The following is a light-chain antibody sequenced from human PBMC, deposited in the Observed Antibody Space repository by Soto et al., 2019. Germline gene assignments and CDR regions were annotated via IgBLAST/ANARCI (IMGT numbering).Light chain of an antibody. CDR1: QSISTW. CDR3: QQNKTYPLT. Sequence: DIQMTQSPSTLSASVGDRVTITCRASQSISTWLAWYQQKPGKAPNLLIYKASNLESGVPSRFSGSGSGTEFTLTISSLQPDDFATYYCQQNKTYPLTFGGGTTVEIK. J-gene: IGKJ4*01. CDR2: KAS. V-gene: IGKV1-5*03.